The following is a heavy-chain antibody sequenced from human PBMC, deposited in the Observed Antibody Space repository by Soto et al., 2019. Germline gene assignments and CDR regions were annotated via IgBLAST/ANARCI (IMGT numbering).Heavy chain of an antibody. CDR2: IYPGDSDT. Sequence: GESLKISCKVSGYSFTSYWIGCVRQMPGKGLEWMGIIYPGDSDTRYSPSFQGQVTISADKSISTAYLQWSSLKASDTAMYYCATGHDYVWGSYRPNRFAFDIWGQGTMLTVSS. D-gene: IGHD3-16*02. V-gene: IGHV5-51*01. CDR1: GYSFTSYW. CDR3: ATGHDYVWGSYRPNRFAFDI. J-gene: IGHJ3*02.